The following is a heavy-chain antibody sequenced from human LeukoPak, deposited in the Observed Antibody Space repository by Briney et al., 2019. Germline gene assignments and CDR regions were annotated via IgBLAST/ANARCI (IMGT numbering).Heavy chain of an antibody. CDR3: AKDRSGSSDSGYAH. V-gene: IGHV3-30*02. CDR1: GFTFSSYG. J-gene: IGHJ4*02. CDR2: IRYDGSNK. Sequence: GESLKISCAASGFTFSSYGMHWVRQAPGKGLEWVAFIRYDGSNKYYADSVKGRFTISRDNSKNTLYLQMNSLRAEDTAVYYCAKDRSGSSDSGYAHWGQGTLVTVSS. D-gene: IGHD5-12*01.